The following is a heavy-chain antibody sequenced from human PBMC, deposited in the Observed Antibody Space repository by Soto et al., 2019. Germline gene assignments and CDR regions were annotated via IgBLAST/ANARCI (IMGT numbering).Heavy chain of an antibody. V-gene: IGHV4-61*01. CDR1: GGSVSSGSYY. Sequence: PSETLSLTCTVSGGSVSSGSYYWSWIRQPPGKGLEWIGYIYYSGSTNYNPSLKSRVTISVDTSKNQFSLKLSSVTAADTTVYYCAREFPAVVTASEDNWFDPWGQGTLVTVSS. J-gene: IGHJ5*02. D-gene: IGHD2-21*02. CDR2: IYYSGST. CDR3: AREFPAVVTASEDNWFDP.